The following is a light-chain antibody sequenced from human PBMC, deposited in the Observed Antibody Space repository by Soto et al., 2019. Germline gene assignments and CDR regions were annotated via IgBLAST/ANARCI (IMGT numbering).Light chain of an antibody. CDR3: QQHGTSPIT. CDR1: ESISSSY. CDR2: GAS. V-gene: IGKV3-20*01. J-gene: IGKJ5*01. Sequence: EIVLTQSPGTLSLSPGERATLSCRASESISSSYLAWYRHEPGRALRLLIDGASTRATGIPDRFSGSGSGTDFTLTISRLEPEDFAVYYCQQHGTSPITFGQGTRLEN.